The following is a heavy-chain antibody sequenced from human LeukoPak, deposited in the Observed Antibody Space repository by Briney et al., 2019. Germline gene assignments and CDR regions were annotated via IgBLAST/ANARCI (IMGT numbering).Heavy chain of an antibody. J-gene: IGHJ4*02. CDR1: GFTLSTDS. V-gene: IGHV3-48*01. CDR2: ISYDSAIK. D-gene: IGHD2-15*01. CDR3: VRDNPRCCGVVPVNIDDF. Sequence: GGSLKLSCAASGFTLSTDSMNWVRQAPGKGLEWISYISYDSAIKYYADSVRGRFTISRDNAKNSLSLQMHSLRAEDTAVYYCVRDNPRCCGVVPVNIDDFWGQGTLVTVSS.